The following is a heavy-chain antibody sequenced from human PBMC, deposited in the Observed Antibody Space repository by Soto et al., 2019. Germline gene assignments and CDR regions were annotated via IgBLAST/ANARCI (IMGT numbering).Heavy chain of an antibody. J-gene: IGHJ4*02. D-gene: IGHD1-26*01. CDR3: ARGVVVGATGDYFDY. V-gene: IGHV6-1*01. Sequence: SQTLSLTCAISGDSVSSKSAAWNWIRQSPSRGLEWLGRTYYRSKWYNDYAVSVKSRITISPDTSKNQVSLQLNSVTPDDTAVYYCARGVVVGATGDYFDYWGQGTPVTVSS. CDR2: TYYRSKWYN. CDR1: GDSVSSKSAA.